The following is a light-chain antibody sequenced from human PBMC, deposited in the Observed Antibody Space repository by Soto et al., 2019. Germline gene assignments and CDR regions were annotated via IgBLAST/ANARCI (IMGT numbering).Light chain of an antibody. V-gene: IGKV3-11*01. CDR3: QQRSNWPPWT. CDR2: GAS. CDR1: QSISRY. Sequence: IVLTQSPGTLSLSPGERTTLSFRASQSISRYLAWYQQKPGQGPRLLIYGASSRATGTPDRFSGSGSGTDFTLTISSLEPEDSAVYYCQQRSNWPPWTFGQGTKVDIK. J-gene: IGKJ1*01.